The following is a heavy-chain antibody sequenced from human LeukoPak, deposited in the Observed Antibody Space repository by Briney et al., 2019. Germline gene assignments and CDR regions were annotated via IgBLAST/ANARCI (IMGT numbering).Heavy chain of an antibody. J-gene: IGHJ4*02. CDR2: ISGSGGST. V-gene: IGHV3-23*01. D-gene: IGHD4-23*01. Sequence: PGGSLRLSCAASGFTFSSYAMSWARQAPGKGLEWVSAISGSGGSTYYADSVKGRFTISRDNSKNTLYLQMNSLRAEDTAVYYCAKGRAGDYGGKPRQGYWGQGTLVTVSS. CDR3: AKGRAGDYGGKPRQGY. CDR1: GFTFSSYA.